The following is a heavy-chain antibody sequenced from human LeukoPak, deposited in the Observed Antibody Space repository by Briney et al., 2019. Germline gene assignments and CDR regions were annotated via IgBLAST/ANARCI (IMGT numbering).Heavy chain of an antibody. CDR3: VRSPIGASAY. D-gene: IGHD3-10*01. CDR2: ISPNNGDT. V-gene: IGHV1-2*02. J-gene: IGHJ4*02. Sequence: ASVTVSCTPSGYTFTDSYIHWVRQAPGVGLQWMGWISPNNGDTKYAGDFQDRVTMTRDTSINTAYMELTGLTPDDTAVYYCVRSPIGASAYWGRGTLVTVS. CDR1: GYTFTDSY.